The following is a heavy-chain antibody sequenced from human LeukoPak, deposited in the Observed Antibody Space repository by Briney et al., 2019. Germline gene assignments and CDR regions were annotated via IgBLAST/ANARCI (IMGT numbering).Heavy chain of an antibody. CDR1: GYTFTGYY. Sequence: ASVKVSCKASGYTFTGYYMHWVRQAPGQGLEWMGLINPNSGGTNYAQKFQGRVTMTRDTSISTAYMELSRLRCDDTAVYYCARDKLWFGNVAGDYWGQGTLVTVSS. J-gene: IGHJ4*02. CDR2: INPNSGGT. D-gene: IGHD3-10*01. V-gene: IGHV1-2*06. CDR3: ARDKLWFGNVAGDY.